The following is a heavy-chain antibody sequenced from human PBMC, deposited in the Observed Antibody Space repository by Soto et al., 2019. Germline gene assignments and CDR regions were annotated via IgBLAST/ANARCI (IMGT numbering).Heavy chain of an antibody. Sequence: QVQLRESGPGLVKPSQTLSLTCTVSGVSISSGGNYWSWIRQHPGKGLEWIGHIYYSGSTYYNPSLKSRLTISMDTSKSQFSLNLSSVTAADTAVYYCARGRSAYKFDYWGQGTLVTVSS. CDR3: ARGRSAYKFDY. D-gene: IGHD1-1*01. CDR1: GVSISSGGNY. CDR2: IYYSGST. V-gene: IGHV4-31*03. J-gene: IGHJ4*02.